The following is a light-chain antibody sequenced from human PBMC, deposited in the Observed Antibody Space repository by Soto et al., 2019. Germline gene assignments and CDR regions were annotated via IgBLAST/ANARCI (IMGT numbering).Light chain of an antibody. V-gene: IGKV1-39*01. Sequence: DIQMTQSPSSLSASVGDRFTITCRASQSISSYLNWYQQKPGKAPKLLIYAASSLQSGVPSRFSGSGSGTDFTLTISSLHPEDFATYYCQQSYTTPQTFGQGTKVDIK. CDR3: QQSYTTPQT. J-gene: IGKJ1*01. CDR1: QSISSY. CDR2: AAS.